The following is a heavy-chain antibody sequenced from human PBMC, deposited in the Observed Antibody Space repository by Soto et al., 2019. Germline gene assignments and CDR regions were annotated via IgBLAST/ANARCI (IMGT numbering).Heavy chain of an antibody. CDR1: GFTFSSYS. D-gene: IGHD2-2*01. CDR3: ARERVVVVPAAAKLNYYYYGMDV. CDR2: ISSSSSYI. Sequence: GGSLRLSCAASGFTFSSYSMNWVHQAPGKGLEWVSSISSSSSYIYYADSVKGRFTISRDNAKNSLYLQMNSLRAEDTAVYYCARERVVVVPAAAKLNYYYYGMDVWGQGTTVTVSS. V-gene: IGHV3-21*01. J-gene: IGHJ6*02.